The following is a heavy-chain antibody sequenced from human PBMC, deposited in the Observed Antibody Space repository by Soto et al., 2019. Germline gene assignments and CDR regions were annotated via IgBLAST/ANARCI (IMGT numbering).Heavy chain of an antibody. CDR1: GFAFSTYG. Sequence: PGGSLRLSCAASGFAFSTYGMHWVRQAPGKGLEWVALISYDGGDFYYADSVKGRFTISRDNSKHTLSLQTDSLRVEDTAVYYCAKDFGAWSDSWGQGTLVTVSS. J-gene: IGHJ5*01. D-gene: IGHD3-10*01. CDR2: ISYDGGDF. CDR3: AKDFGAWSDS. V-gene: IGHV3-30*18.